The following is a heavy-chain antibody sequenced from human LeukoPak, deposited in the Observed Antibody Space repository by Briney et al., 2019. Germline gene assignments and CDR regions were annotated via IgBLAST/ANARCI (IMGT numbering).Heavy chain of an antibody. J-gene: IGHJ4*02. D-gene: IGHD3-10*01. CDR2: ISAYNGNT. Sequence: GASVKVSCRSSGYSFTVYQMHWVRQAPGQGLEWMGWISAYNGNTNYAQKLQGRVTMTTDTSTSTAYMELRSLRSDDTAVYYCARVLLWRPFFDYWGQGTLVTVSS. V-gene: IGHV1-18*01. CDR1: GYSFTVYQ. CDR3: ARVLLWRPFFDY.